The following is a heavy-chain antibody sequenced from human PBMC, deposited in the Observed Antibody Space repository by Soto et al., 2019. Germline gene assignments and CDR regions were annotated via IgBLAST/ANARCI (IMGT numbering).Heavy chain of an antibody. J-gene: IGHJ6*02. CDR3: ARDPPRSGWYYYGMDV. Sequence: VASVKVSCKASGYTFTSYGISWVRQAPGQGLEWMGWISAYNGNTNCAQKLQGRVTMTTDTSTSTAYTELRSLRSDDTAVYYCARDPPRSGWYYYGMDVWGQGTTVTVSS. V-gene: IGHV1-18*01. D-gene: IGHD6-19*01. CDR1: GYTFTSYG. CDR2: ISAYNGNT.